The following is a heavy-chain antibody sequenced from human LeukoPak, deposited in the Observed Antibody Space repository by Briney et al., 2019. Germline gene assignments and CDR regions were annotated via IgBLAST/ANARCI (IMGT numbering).Heavy chain of an antibody. CDR3: ARNSEQAEWELLIDYYYYGMDV. Sequence: TSQTLSLTCAVSGGSISSGGYSWSWIRQPPGKGLEWIGYIYHSGSTYYNPSLKSRVTISVDTSKNQFSLKLSSVTAADTAVYYCARNSEQAEWELLIDYYYYGMDVWGQGTTVTISS. CDR2: IYHSGST. CDR1: GGSISSGGYS. D-gene: IGHD1-26*01. J-gene: IGHJ6*02. V-gene: IGHV4-30-2*01.